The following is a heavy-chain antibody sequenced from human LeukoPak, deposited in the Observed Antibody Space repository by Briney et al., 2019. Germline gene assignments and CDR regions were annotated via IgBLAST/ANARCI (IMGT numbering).Heavy chain of an antibody. CDR1: GFTFSSYW. CDR2: INSDGSRT. Sequence: PGGSLRLSCAASGFTFSSYWMHWVRQAPGKGLVWVSRINSDGSRTTYADSVKGRFTISRDNAKNSLYLQMNSLRAEDTAVYYCARSQTRPRIPEVGIWGDDYYYYYMDVWGKGTTVTISS. D-gene: IGHD6-13*01. J-gene: IGHJ6*03. CDR3: ARSQTRPRIPEVGIWGDDYYYYYMDV. V-gene: IGHV3-74*01.